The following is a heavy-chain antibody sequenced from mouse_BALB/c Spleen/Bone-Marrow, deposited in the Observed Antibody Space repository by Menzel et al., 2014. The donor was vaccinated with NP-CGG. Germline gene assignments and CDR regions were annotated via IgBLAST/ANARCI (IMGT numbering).Heavy chain of an antibody. CDR2: INPGSGST. CDR3: ARYDGYFDY. V-gene: IGHV1-54*01. J-gene: IGHJ2*01. Sequence: QVQLQQSGAELVRPGTSVKVSCKTSGYAFXDYLMEWLQQRPGQGLEWIGVINPGSGSTNYNEKFKDKATLTADKSSSTAYIQLRSLTSDDSAVYFCARYDGYFDYWGQGTTLTVSS. D-gene: IGHD2-3*01. CDR1: GYAFXDYL.